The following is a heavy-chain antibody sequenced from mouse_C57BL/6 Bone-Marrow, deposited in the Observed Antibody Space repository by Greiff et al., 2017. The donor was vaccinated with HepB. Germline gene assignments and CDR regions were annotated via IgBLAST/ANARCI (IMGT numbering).Heavy chain of an antibody. V-gene: IGHV5-9-1*02. CDR2: ISSGGDYI. CDR3: TRDEDGYAWFAY. D-gene: IGHD2-2*01. J-gene: IGHJ3*01. Sequence: EVMLVESGEGLVKPGGSLKLSCAASGFTFSSYAMSWVRQTPEKRLEWVAYISSGGDYIYYADTVKGRFTISRDNARNTLYLQMSRLKSEDTAMYYCTRDEDGYAWFAYWGQGTLVTVSA. CDR1: GFTFSSYA.